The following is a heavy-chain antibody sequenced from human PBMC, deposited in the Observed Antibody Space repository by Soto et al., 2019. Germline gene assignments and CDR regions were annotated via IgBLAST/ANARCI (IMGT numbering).Heavy chain of an antibody. V-gene: IGHV3-7*04. CDR3: TRAADSAFDI. Sequence: GGSLRLSCEASGFTFSNYGTRWVRQAPGKGLEWVANIKQDGSEKYYVDSVKGRFTISRDNAKNSLYLQMNSLRAEDTAVYYCTRAADSAFDIWGQGTMVTVSS. J-gene: IGHJ3*02. CDR2: IKQDGSEK. D-gene: IGHD3-22*01. CDR1: GFTFSNYG.